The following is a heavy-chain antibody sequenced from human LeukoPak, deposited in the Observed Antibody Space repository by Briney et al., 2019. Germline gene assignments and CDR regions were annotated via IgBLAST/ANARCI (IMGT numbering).Heavy chain of an antibody. D-gene: IGHD6-13*01. CDR1: GYSFTSYW. Sequence: GESLKISCKGSGYSFTSYWIGWVRQMPGKGLEWMGIIYPGDSDTRYSPSFQGQVTISADKSISTAFLQWSSLKASDTAMYYCAALYSSSWYSFDYWGQGTLVTVSS. J-gene: IGHJ4*02. CDR2: IYPGDSDT. CDR3: AALYSSSWYSFDY. V-gene: IGHV5-51*01.